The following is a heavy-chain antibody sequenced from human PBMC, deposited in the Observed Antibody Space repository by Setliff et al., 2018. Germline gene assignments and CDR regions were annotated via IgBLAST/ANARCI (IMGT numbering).Heavy chain of an antibody. D-gene: IGHD7-27*01. J-gene: IGHJ3*01. CDR3: ARDFHLGIGDGFDL. CDR1: GFTLRNYG. V-gene: IGHV3-33*01. CDR2: IWYDGTNE. Sequence: GGSLRLSCAASGFTLRNYGMHWVRQAPGKGRGWVALIWYDGTNEKYVDSVKGRFTISRDNSKNTLYLQMNSLSAEDTAIYYCARDFHLGIGDGFDLWGQGTMVAVS.